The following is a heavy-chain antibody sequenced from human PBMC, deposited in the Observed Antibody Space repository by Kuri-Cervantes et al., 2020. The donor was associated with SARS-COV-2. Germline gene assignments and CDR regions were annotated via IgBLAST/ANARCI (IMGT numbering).Heavy chain of an antibody. Sequence: GESLKISCAASGFTFSSYWMTWVRQAPGKGLECVAKINQDGSEKYHVDPVKGRFTISRDNTKNSLFLQMNSLRAEDTAVYYCGRVSDDTGHYRPFDYWGQGTVVTVSS. CDR2: INQDGSEK. D-gene: IGHD3-9*01. CDR3: GRVSDDTGHYRPFDY. V-gene: IGHV3-7*01. J-gene: IGHJ4*02. CDR1: GFTFSSYW.